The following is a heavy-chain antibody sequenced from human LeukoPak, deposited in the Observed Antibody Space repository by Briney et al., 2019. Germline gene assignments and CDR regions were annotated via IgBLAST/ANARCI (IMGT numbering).Heavy chain of an antibody. D-gene: IGHD2-15*01. J-gene: IGHJ6*04. V-gene: IGHV3-7*03. CDR3: ARYCSGGSCTYYYYGMDV. Sequence: GGPLRLSCAASGFTFSSYWMSWVRQAPGKGLEWVANIKQDGSEKYYVDSVKGRFTISRDNAKNSLYLQMNSLRAEDTAVYYCARYCSGGSCTYYYYGMDVWGKGTTVTVSS. CDR1: GFTFSSYW. CDR2: IKQDGSEK.